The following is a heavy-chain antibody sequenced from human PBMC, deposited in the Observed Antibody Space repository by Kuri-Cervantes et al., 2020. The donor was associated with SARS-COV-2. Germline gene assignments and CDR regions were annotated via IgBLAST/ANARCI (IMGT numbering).Heavy chain of an antibody. CDR1: GFSLSTSGVG. Sequence: SGPTLVKPTQTLTLTCTFSGFSLSTSGVGVGWIRQPPGKALEWLALIYWDDDKRYGPSLKSRLTITKDTSKNQVVLTMTSMDPVDTATYYCARIQLVKYCSSTSCYTGYYYYYMDVWGKGTTVTVSS. D-gene: IGHD2-2*02. J-gene: IGHJ6*03. CDR2: IYWDDDK. CDR3: ARIQLVKYCSSTSCYTGYYYYYMDV. V-gene: IGHV2-5*05.